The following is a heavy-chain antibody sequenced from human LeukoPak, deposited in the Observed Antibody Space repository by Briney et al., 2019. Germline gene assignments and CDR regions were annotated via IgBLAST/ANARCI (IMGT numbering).Heavy chain of an antibody. D-gene: IGHD2-15*01. CDR1: GGSISSGSYY. Sequence: SQTLSLTCTVSGGSISSGSYYWSWIRQPAGKGLEWIGRIYTSGSTNYNPSLKSRFTISVDTSKNQFSLKLSSVTAADTAVYYCARDCSGGSCYFVGDAFDIWGQGTMVTVSS. CDR3: ARDCSGGSCYFVGDAFDI. V-gene: IGHV4-61*02. J-gene: IGHJ3*02. CDR2: IYTSGST.